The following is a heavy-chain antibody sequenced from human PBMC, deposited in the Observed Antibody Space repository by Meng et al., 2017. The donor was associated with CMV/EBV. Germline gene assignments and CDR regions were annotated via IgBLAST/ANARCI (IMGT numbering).Heavy chain of an antibody. CDR1: GYTFTNYA. V-gene: IGHV1-46*01. CDR3: ASAGCSSTSCHKGDAFDI. CDR2: INPGGGST. D-gene: IGHD2-2*01. Sequence: ASVKVSCKASGYTFTNYAMNWVRQAPGQGLEWMGIINPGGGSTSYAQKFQGRVTMTRDTSTSTVYLELSSLRYEDTAVYYCASAGCSSTSCHKGDAFDIWGQGTMVTVSS. J-gene: IGHJ3*02.